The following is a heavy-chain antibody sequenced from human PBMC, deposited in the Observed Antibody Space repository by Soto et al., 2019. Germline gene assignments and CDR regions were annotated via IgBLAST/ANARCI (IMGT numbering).Heavy chain of an antibody. V-gene: IGHV3-30*03. CDR3: TRVFLFFSSGTTYFYFLCQH. Sequence: PGGSLRLSCAASGFTFSSYGMHWVRQAPGKGLEWVAFISYDGSNKYYADSVKGRFTISRDSAKKSLYLEMNNLRAEDTALYRCTRVFLFFSSGTTYFYFLCQH. CDR1: GFTFSSYG. CDR2: ISYDGSNK. J-gene: IGHJ1*01. D-gene: IGHD3-3*01.